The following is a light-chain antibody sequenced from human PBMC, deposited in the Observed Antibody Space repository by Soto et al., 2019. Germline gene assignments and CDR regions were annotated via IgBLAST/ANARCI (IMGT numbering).Light chain of an antibody. Sequence: EIVLTQSPGTLSVSPGERATLSCRASQSVSSNLAWYQQKPGQAPRLLIYGASTRVTGIPARFSGSGSETEFTLTISSLQSEDSAIYYCQQYNDWWTFGQGTKVDI. J-gene: IGKJ1*01. CDR3: QQYNDWWT. CDR2: GAS. CDR1: QSVSSN. V-gene: IGKV3-15*01.